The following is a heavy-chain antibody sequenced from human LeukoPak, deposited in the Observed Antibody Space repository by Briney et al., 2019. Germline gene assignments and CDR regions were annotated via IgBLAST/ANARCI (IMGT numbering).Heavy chain of an antibody. J-gene: IGHJ5*02. D-gene: IGHD6-19*01. CDR3: AQIILVAGTGGS. CDR1: GGSISSSSYY. V-gene: IGHV4-39*01. Sequence: SETLSLTCTVSGGSISSSSYYWGWIRQPPGKGLEWIGSIYYSGTTYYNPSLKSRVTISVDTSKNQFSLKLSSVTAADTAVYYCAQIILVAGTGGSWGQGTLVTVSS. CDR2: IYYSGTT.